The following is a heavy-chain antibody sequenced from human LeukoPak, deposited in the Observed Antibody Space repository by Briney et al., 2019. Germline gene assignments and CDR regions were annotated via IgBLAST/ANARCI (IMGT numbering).Heavy chain of an antibody. J-gene: IGHJ4*02. Sequence: GGSLRLSCAASGFTVSSNYMSWVRQAPGKGLEWVSVLYSGGSTYYADSVKGRFTISRGNSKNTLYPQMNSLRGEDTAVYYCARAASWEYYFDHWGQGTLVTVSS. CDR1: GFTVSSNY. CDR3: ARAASWEYYFDH. CDR2: LYSGGST. D-gene: IGHD1-26*01. V-gene: IGHV3-53*01.